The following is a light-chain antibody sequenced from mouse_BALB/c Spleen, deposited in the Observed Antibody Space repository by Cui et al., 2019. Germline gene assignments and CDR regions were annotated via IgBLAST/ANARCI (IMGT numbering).Light chain of an antibody. Sequence: VVMTTTALTLSVIIGQPASISCKSSQSLLDSDGKTYLYWLLQRPGQSPKRLIYRVSKLDSGVPDRFTGSGSGTDFTLRISRVEAEDVGVYYCRQRIHFPWTFGGGTKLEIK. CDR1: QSLLDSDGKTY. J-gene: IGKJ1*01. CDR3: RQRIHFPWT. V-gene: IGKV1-135*01. CDR2: RVS.